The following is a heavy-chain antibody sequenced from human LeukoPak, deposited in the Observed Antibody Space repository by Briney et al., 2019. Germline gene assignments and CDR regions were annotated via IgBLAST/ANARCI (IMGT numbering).Heavy chain of an antibody. CDR2: IIPIFGTA. D-gene: IGHD3-10*01. J-gene: IGHJ4*02. CDR1: GYTFNTYG. Sequence: ASVKVSCKASGYTFNTYGINWVRQAPGQGLEWMGGIIPIFGTANYAQKFQGRVTITADESTSTAYMELSSLGSEDTAVYYCARWGHYYGSGSYSVSFYFDYWGQGTLVTVSS. CDR3: ARWGHYYGSGSYSVSFYFDY. V-gene: IGHV1-69*13.